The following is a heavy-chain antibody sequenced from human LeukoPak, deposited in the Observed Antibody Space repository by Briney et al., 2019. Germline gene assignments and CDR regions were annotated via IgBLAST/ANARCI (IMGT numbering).Heavy chain of an antibody. CDR3: TRRLWFGELFTDY. CDR2: IRSKANSYAT. J-gene: IGHJ4*02. Sequence: VGCLRLSCAASGFTFSGSAMHWVRQASGKGLEWVGRIRSKANSYATAYAASVKGRFTISRDDSKNTPYLQMNSLKTEDTAVYYCTRRLWFGELFTDYWGQGTLVTVSS. V-gene: IGHV3-73*01. CDR1: GFTFSGSA. D-gene: IGHD3-10*01.